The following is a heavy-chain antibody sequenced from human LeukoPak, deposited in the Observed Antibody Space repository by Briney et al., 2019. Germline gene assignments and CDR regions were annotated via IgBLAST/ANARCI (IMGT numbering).Heavy chain of an antibody. CDR1: GGSISSGDYY. V-gene: IGHV4-30-4*08. J-gene: IGHJ4*02. Sequence: PSKTLSLTCIVSGGSISSGDYYWSWIRQPPGKGLEWIGYIYYSGSTYYNPSLKSRVTISVDTSKNQFSLKLSSVTAADTAVYYCARDSSSWYGFYWGQGTLVTVSS. CDR2: IYYSGST. D-gene: IGHD6-13*01. CDR3: ARDSSSWYGFY.